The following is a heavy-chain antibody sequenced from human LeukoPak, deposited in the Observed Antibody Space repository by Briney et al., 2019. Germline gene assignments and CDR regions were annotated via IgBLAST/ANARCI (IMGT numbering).Heavy chain of an antibody. J-gene: IGHJ6*03. V-gene: IGHV4-4*09. CDR2: IYTSGST. CDR3: ARSYYDFWSGYYQLGYMDV. D-gene: IGHD3-3*01. CDR1: GGSISSYH. Sequence: PSETLSLTCTVSGGSISSYHWSWIRQPPGKGLEWIGYIYTSGSTNYNPSLKSRVTISVDTSKNQFSLKLSSVTAADTAVYYCARSYYDFWSGYYQLGYMDVWGKGTTVAVSS.